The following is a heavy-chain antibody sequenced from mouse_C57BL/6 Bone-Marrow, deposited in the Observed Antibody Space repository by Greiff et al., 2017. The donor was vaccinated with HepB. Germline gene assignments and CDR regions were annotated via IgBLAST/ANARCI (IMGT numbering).Heavy chain of an antibody. V-gene: IGHV1-53*01. CDR1: GYTFTSYW. CDR2: INPRNGGT. CDR3: ARGWLPYAMDY. Sequence: QVQLKQPGTELVKPGASVKLSCKASGYTFTSYWIHWVKQRPGQGLEWIGNINPRNGGTDYSEKFKSKATLTVDKSSSTAYMQRSSLSSEESAAYYCARGWLPYAMDYWGQGTSVTVSA. J-gene: IGHJ4*01. D-gene: IGHD2-3*01.